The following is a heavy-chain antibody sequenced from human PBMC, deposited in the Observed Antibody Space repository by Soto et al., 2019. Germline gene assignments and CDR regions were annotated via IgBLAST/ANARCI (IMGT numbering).Heavy chain of an antibody. D-gene: IGHD6-13*01. CDR3: ARLARIAAAGSSDNWFDP. CDR2: INHSGST. CDR1: GGSFSGYY. V-gene: IGHV4-34*01. J-gene: IGHJ5*02. Sequence: PSETLSLTCAVYGGSFSGYYWSWIRQPPGKGLEWIGEINHSGSTNYNPSLKSRVTISVDTSKNQFSLKLSSVTAADTAVYYCARLARIAAAGSSDNWFDPWGQGTLVTVSS.